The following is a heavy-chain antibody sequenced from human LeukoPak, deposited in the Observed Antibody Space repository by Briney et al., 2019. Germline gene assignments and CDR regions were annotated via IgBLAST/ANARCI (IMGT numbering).Heavy chain of an antibody. CDR3: ARIRSGSYSGYYYGMDV. J-gene: IGHJ6*02. CDR1: GFTFSDYY. CDR2: ISSSGSTI. V-gene: IGHV3-11*01. Sequence: GGSLRLSCAASGFTFSDYYMSWIRQAPVKGLEWVSYISSSGSTIYYADSVKGRFTISRDNAKNSLYLQMNSLRAEDTAVYYCARIRSGSYSGYYYGMDVWGQGTTVTVSS. D-gene: IGHD1-26*01.